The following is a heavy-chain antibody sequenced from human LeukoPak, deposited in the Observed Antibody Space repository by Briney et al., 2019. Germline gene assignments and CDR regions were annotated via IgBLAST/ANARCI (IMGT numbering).Heavy chain of an antibody. Sequence: VASVKVSCKASGYTFTSYDINWVRQATGQGLEWMGWMNPNSGNTGYAQKFRGRVTMTRNTSISTAYMELSSLRSEDTAVYYCARDWQQLVRCAFDIWGQGTMVTVSS. CDR2: MNPNSGNT. D-gene: IGHD6-13*01. CDR3: ARDWQQLVRCAFDI. CDR1: GYTFTSYD. V-gene: IGHV1-8*01. J-gene: IGHJ3*02.